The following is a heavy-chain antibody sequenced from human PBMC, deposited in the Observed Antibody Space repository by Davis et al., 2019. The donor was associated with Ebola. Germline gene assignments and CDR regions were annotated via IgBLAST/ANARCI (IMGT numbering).Heavy chain of an antibody. CDR2: ISGSGGST. J-gene: IGHJ6*03. V-gene: IGHV3-23*01. CDR3: ALQDCTNGVCYRDYYYYYMDV. CDR1: GFTFSSYA. D-gene: IGHD2-8*01. Sequence: PGGSLRLSCAASGFTFSSYAMSWVRQAPGKGLEWVSAISGSGGSTYYADSVKGRFTISRDNSKNTLYLQMNSLRAEDTAVYYCALQDCTNGVCYRDYYYYYMDVWGKGTTVTVSS.